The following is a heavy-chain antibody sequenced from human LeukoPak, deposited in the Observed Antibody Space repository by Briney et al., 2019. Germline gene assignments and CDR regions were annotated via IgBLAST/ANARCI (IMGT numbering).Heavy chain of an antibody. V-gene: IGHV1-8*01. Sequence: ASVTVSCKASGYTFTSYDINWVRQATGHGLEWMGWMNTNSGNTGYAQKFQGRVTMTRNTSISTAYMELSSLRSEDTAVYYCARGLRRLGYCSSTSCLRYYFDYWGQGTLVTVSS. J-gene: IGHJ4*02. CDR2: MNTNSGNT. D-gene: IGHD2-2*01. CDR3: ARGLRRLGYCSSTSCLRYYFDY. CDR1: GYTFTSYD.